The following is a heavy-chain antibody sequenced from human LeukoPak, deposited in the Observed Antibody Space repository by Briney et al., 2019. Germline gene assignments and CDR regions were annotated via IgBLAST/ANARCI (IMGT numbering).Heavy chain of an antibody. D-gene: IGHD6-19*01. CDR1: GFTFSNYA. CDR3: TRDRGNPSGWYGGDY. J-gene: IGHJ4*02. CDR2: ISHDGSNK. Sequence: GRSLRLSCATSGFTFSNYAIHWVRQAPGKGLEWVAVISHDGSNKYYADSVKGRFTISRDNSKNTLYLQMNSLRAEDTAVYYCTRDRGNPSGWYGGDYWGRGTLVTVSS. V-gene: IGHV3-30-3*01.